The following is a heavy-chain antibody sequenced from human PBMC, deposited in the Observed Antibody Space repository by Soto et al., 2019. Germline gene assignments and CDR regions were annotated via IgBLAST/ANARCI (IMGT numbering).Heavy chain of an antibody. CDR1: GDSTSTVDYF. CDR2: IYKSTTT. D-gene: IGHD2-15*01. CDR3: ARGRYCLTGRCFPNWFDS. Sequence: SETLSLTCSVSGDSTSTVDYFWAWIRQPPGQALEYIGYIYKSTTTYYNPSFESRVAISLDTSKSQFSLNVTSVTAADTAVYFCARGRYCLTGRCFPNWFDSWGQGTLVTVSS. V-gene: IGHV4-30-4*01. J-gene: IGHJ5*01.